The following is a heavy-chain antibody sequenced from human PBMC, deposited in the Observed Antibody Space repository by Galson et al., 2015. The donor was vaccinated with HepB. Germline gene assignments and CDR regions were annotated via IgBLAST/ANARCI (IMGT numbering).Heavy chain of an antibody. CDR2: IYYSGST. Sequence: ETLSLTCTVSGGSISSSSYYWGWIRQPPGKGLEWIGSIYYSGSTYYNPSLKSRVTISVDTSKNQFSLKLSSVTAADTAVHYCARVFSSMWHSFDYWGQGTQVTVSS. J-gene: IGHJ4*02. CDR3: ARVFSSMWHSFDY. V-gene: IGHV4-39*07. CDR1: GGSISSSSYY. D-gene: IGHD6-13*01.